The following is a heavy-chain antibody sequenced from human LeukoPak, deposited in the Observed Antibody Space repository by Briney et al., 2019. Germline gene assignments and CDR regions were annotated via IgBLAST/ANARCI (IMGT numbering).Heavy chain of an antibody. CDR2: IPHDGSNK. CDR1: GFTFSSYG. D-gene: IGHD5-12*01. CDR3: ARAYSRESGYDFIPYY. V-gene: IGHV3-30*03. J-gene: IGHJ4*02. Sequence: TGRSLRLSCAASGFTFSSYGMYWVRQAPGKGLEWVAVIPHDGSNKYYVDSVKGRFTISRDNSKNTLYLQMNGLRDDDTAVYYCARAYSRESGYDFIPYYWGQGTLVTVSS.